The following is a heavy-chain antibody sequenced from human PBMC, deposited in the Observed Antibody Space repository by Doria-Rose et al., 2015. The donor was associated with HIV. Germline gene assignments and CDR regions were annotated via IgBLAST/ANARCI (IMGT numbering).Heavy chain of an antibody. D-gene: IGHD3-22*01. CDR1: W. J-gene: IGHJ4*02. Sequence: WIAWVRQMPGEGLEWMGIIFPGDSDPRYSPSFQGQVSISADKSINTAYLQWSSLKASDTGMYYCARLMDSSTWPFTFDFWGQGTLVTVSS. CDR2: IFPGDSDP. V-gene: IGHV5-51*01. CDR3: ARLMDSSTWPFTFDF.